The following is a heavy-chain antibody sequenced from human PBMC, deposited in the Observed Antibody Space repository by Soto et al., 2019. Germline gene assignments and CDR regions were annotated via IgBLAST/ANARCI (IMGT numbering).Heavy chain of an antibody. J-gene: IGHJ4*02. Sequence: SETLSLTCTVSGGSIRSSSYYWAWIRQPPGKGLEWIGSIYYSGSAYYNPSLKSRVTISINTSKNQFSLKLSSVTAADTAVYYCARPQATYDYFDYWGQGALVTVYS. CDR1: GGSIRSSSYY. D-gene: IGHD1-1*01. V-gene: IGHV4-39*01. CDR2: IYYSGSA. CDR3: ARPQATYDYFDY.